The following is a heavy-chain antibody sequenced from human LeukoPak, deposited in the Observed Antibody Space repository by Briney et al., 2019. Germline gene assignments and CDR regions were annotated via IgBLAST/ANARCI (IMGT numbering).Heavy chain of an antibody. CDR1: GGSISSYY. CDR2: IYYSGST. D-gene: IGHD3-16*01. V-gene: IGHV4-59*01. CDR3: ARDRTLDAFDI. J-gene: IGHJ3*02. Sequence: SETLSLACTVSGGSISSYYWSWIRQPPGKGLEWIGYIYYSGSTNYNPSLKSRVTISVDTSKNQFSLKLSSVTAADTAVYYCARDRTLDAFDIWGQGTMVTVSS.